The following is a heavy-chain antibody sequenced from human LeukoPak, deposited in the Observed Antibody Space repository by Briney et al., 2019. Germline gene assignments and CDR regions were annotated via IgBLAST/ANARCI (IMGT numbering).Heavy chain of an antibody. V-gene: IGHV1-2*02. CDR1: GYTFTSYY. J-gene: IGHJ4*02. CDR3: ARSSYSWGVTMVRGVIMAGYYFDY. Sequence: GASVKVSCKASGYTFTSYYMHWVRQAPGQGLEWMGWINPNSGGTNYAQKFQGRVTMTRDTSISTAYMELSRLRSEDTAVYYCARSSYSWGVTMVRGVIMAGYYFDYWGQGTLVTVSS. D-gene: IGHD3-10*01. CDR2: INPNSGGT.